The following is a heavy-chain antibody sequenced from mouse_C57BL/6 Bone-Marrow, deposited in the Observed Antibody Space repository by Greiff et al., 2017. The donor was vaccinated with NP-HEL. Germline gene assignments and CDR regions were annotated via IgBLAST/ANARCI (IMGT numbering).Heavy chain of an antibody. Sequence: QVQLQQPGAELVMPGASVKLSCKASGYTFTSYWMHWVKQRPGQGLEWIGEIDPSDSYTNYNQKFKGKSTLTVDKSSSTAYMQLSSLTSEDSAVYYCARWLLRLGCAMDYWGQGTSVTVSS. J-gene: IGHJ4*01. CDR3: ARWLLRLGCAMDY. CDR2: IDPSDSYT. D-gene: IGHD2-3*01. V-gene: IGHV1-69*01. CDR1: GYTFTSYW.